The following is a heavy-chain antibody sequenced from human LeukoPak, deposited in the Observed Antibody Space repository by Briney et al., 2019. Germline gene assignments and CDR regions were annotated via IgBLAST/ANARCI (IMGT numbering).Heavy chain of an antibody. Sequence: GGSLRLSCAASGFTFSSYAMSWVRQAPGKGLEWVSAISGSGGSTYYADSVKGRFTISRDNSKNTLYLQMNSLRAEDTAVYYCAKESIVATIRLGYFDYWGQGTLVTVSS. CDR1: GFTFSSYA. J-gene: IGHJ4*02. CDR3: AKESIVATIRLGYFDY. V-gene: IGHV3-23*01. CDR2: ISGSGGST. D-gene: IGHD5-12*01.